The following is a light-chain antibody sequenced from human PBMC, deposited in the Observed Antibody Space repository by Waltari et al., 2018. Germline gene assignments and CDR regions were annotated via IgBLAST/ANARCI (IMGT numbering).Light chain of an antibody. V-gene: IGKV1-17*01. CDR1: QAISNA. CDR2: AAS. J-gene: IGKJ3*01. Sequence: DIQMTQSPSSLSASVGDKVTITCRASQAISNALAWYQQKPGKAPKLLIYAASNLQSGVPSRFSGSGSATDFTLTIGSLQPEDFAVYYCQQRNSYPFTFGPGTKLDIK. CDR3: QQRNSYPFT.